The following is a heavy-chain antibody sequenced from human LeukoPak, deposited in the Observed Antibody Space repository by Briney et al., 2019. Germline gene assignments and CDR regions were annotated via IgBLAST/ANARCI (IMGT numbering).Heavy chain of an antibody. Sequence: PGGSLRLSCAASGFTFSSYEMNWVRQAPGKGLEWVPYISTNGRTIYYADSVKGRFTMSRDNAKNSLYLQMNSLRAEDTAVYYCARDFRGYSMDVWGKGTTVTISS. D-gene: IGHD3-10*01. V-gene: IGHV3-48*03. J-gene: IGHJ6*03. CDR3: ARDFRGYSMDV. CDR2: ISTNGRTI. CDR1: GFTFSSYE.